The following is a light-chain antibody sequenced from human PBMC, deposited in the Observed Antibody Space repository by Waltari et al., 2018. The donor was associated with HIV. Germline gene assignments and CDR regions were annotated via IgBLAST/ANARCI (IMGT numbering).Light chain of an antibody. CDR3: AAWEDSLSGPV. CDR2: RSN. V-gene: IGLV1-47*01. J-gene: IGLJ3*02. Sequence: QSVLPQPPSASGPPRQRVTIPCSGSSSNIGNTYVYWYQQLPGTAPKVLIYRSNQRPSGVPDRFSGSKSGTSASLAISGLRSEDEADYYCAAWEDSLSGPVFGGGTKLIVL. CDR1: SSNIGNTY.